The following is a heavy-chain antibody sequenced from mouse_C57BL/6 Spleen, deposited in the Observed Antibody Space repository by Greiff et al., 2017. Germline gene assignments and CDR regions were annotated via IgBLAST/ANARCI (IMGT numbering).Heavy chain of an antibody. CDR2: ISYSGST. D-gene: IGHD2-4*01. CDR1: GYSITSDY. Sequence: EVKLVESGPGLAKPSQTLSLTCSVTGYSITSDYWNWIRKFPGNKLEYMGYISYSGSTYYNPSLNSRISITRDTSKNQYYLQLNSVTTEDTATYDCARRKIYYDYFWYFDVWGTGTTVTVSS. CDR3: ARRKIYYDYFWYFDV. J-gene: IGHJ1*03. V-gene: IGHV3-8*01.